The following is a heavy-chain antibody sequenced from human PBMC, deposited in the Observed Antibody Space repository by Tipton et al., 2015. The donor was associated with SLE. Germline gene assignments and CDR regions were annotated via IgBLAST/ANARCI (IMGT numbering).Heavy chain of an antibody. CDR1: GFTFSTYW. D-gene: IGHD3-10*01. Sequence: GSLRLSCAASGFTFSTYWMHWVRQAPGKGLVWVSRIHTDGSSTNYADSVKGRFTSRDNAKNTLYLQMNSLRAEDTAVYYCARDGPGIPIDYWGQGTLVTVSS. CDR2: IHTDGSST. J-gene: IGHJ4*02. CDR3: ARDGPGIPIDY. V-gene: IGHV3-74*01.